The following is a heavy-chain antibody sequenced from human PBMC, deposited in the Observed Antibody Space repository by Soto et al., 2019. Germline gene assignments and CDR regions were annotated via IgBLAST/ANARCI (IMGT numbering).Heavy chain of an antibody. D-gene: IGHD1-1*01. Sequence: PSETLSLTCAVYGGSFSGYYWSWIRQPPGKGLEWIGEINHSGSTNYNPSLKSRVTISVDTSKNQFSLKLSSVTAADTAVYYCVRVVTQQLKYYYYYMDVWGKGTTVTVSS. V-gene: IGHV4-34*01. CDR1: GGSFSGYY. CDR3: VRVVTQQLKYYYYYMDV. CDR2: INHSGST. J-gene: IGHJ6*03.